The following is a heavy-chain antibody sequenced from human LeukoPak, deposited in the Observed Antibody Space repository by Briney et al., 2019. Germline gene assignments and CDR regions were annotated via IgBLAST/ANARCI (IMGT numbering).Heavy chain of an antibody. CDR1: GGSISRYY. Sequence: SETLSLTCTVSGGSISRYYWSWIRQPPGKGLKWIGYIYYSGSTNYNPSLKSRVTISVDTSKNQFSLKLSSVTAADTAVYYCARDLTALLYYDFWSGYPDPAFDIWGQGTMVTVSS. CDR2: IYYSGST. J-gene: IGHJ3*02. V-gene: IGHV4-59*01. D-gene: IGHD3-3*01. CDR3: ARDLTALLYYDFWSGYPDPAFDI.